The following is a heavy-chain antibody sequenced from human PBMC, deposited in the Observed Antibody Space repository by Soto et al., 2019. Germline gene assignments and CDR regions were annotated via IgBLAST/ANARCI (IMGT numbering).Heavy chain of an antibody. D-gene: IGHD5-12*01. J-gene: IGHJ4*02. CDR1: GGSISSGGYY. CDR2: IYYSGST. CDR3: ARVVSRRDGYNSGLDY. V-gene: IGHV4-31*03. Sequence: SEILSLTCTVSGGSISSGGYYWSWIRQHPGKGLEWIGYIYYSGSTYYNPSLKSRVTISVDTSKNQFSLKLSSVTAADTAVYYGARVVSRRDGYNSGLDYWGQGTLVTVSS.